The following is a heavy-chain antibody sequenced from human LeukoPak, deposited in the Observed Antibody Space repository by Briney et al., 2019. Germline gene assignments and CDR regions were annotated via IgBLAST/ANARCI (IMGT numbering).Heavy chain of an antibody. CDR1: GYTFTGYY. CDR2: INPNSGGT. D-gene: IGHD6-19*01. V-gene: IGHV1-2*02. J-gene: IGHJ4*02. Sequence: EASVKVPCKASGYTFTGYYMHWVRQAPGQGLEWMGWINPNSGGTNYAQKFQGRVTMTRDTSISTAYMELSRLRSDDTAVYYCAGHLGIAVAGTGYWGQGTLVTVSS. CDR3: AGHLGIAVAGTGY.